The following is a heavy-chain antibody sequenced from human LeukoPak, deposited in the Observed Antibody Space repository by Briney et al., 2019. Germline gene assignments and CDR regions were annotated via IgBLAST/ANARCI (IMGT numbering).Heavy chain of an antibody. D-gene: IGHD2-2*01. CDR2: INDRGDT. CDR1: GWSFNDYY. V-gene: IGHV4-34*01. J-gene: IGHJ5*02. CDR3: ARGQVPAARGYNWFDP. Sequence: SETLSLTCAVYGWSFNDYYWNWIRQPPGKGLEWIGEINDRGDTNYNPSLKSRVTISVDTSKNQFSLRLTSMIAADTAIYYCARGQVPAARGYNWFDPWGQGTLVTVPS.